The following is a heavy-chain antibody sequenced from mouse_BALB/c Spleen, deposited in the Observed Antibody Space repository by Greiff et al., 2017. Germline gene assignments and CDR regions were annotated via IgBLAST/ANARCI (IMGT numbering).Heavy chain of an antibody. D-gene: IGHD2-2*01. CDR2: INSNGGST. Sequence: DVHLVESGGGLVKLGGSLKLSCAASGFTFSSYYMSWVRQTPEKRLELVAAINSNGGSTYYPDTVKGRFTISRDNAKNTLYLQMSSLKSEDTALYYCARQGYDYYAMDYWGQGTSVTVSS. CDR3: ARQGYDYYAMDY. V-gene: IGHV5-6-2*01. J-gene: IGHJ4*01. CDR1: GFTFSSYY.